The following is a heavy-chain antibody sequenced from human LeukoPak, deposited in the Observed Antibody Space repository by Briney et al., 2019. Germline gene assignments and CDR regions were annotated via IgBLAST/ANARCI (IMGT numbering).Heavy chain of an antibody. CDR2: INPNSGGT. CDR1: GYTFTGYY. Sequence: ASVKVSCKASGYTFTGYYMHWVRHAPGQGLEWMGWINPNSGGTNYAQKFQGRVTMTRDTSISTAYMELSRLRSDDTAVYYCARDAMVLPDFGDWGQGTLVTVSS. D-gene: IGHD4/OR15-4a*01. J-gene: IGHJ4*02. CDR3: ARDAMVLPDFGD. V-gene: IGHV1-2*02.